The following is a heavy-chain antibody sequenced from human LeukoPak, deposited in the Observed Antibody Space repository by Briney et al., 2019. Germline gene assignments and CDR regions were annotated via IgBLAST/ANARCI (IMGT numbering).Heavy chain of an antibody. D-gene: IGHD2-2*01. V-gene: IGHV3-21*01. Sequence: SVKGRFTISRDNAKNSLYLQMNSLRAEDTAVYYCARESGSSTSYGMDVWGQRTTVTVSS. J-gene: IGHJ6*02. CDR3: ARESGSSTSYGMDV.